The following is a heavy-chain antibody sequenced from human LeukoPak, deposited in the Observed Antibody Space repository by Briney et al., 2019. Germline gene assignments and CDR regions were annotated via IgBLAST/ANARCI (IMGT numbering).Heavy chain of an antibody. CDR3: ARGGVYYFYYYMDV. J-gene: IGHJ6*03. V-gene: IGHV3-30-3*01. CDR1: GFTFSSYA. D-gene: IGHD3-16*01. CDR2: ISYDGSNK. Sequence: PGGSLRLSCAASGFTFSSYAMHWVRQAPGKGLEWVAVISYDGSNKNSADSVKGRFTISRDNSKNTLYLQMNSLRAEDTAVYYCARGGVYYFYYYMDVWGKGTTVIVSS.